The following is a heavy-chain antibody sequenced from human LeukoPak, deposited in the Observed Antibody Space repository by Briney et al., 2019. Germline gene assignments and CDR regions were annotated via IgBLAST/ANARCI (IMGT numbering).Heavy chain of an antibody. D-gene: IGHD3-10*01. J-gene: IGHJ4*02. CDR1: GFTFSGSA. CDR3: AKEGDYYGSGSFPYYFDY. Sequence: GGSLRLSCAASGFTFSGSAMHWVRQASGKGLEWVSTVIGSAGNTYYADSVKGRFTISRDNSKNTLYLQMNSLRAEDTAVYYCAKEGDYYGSGSFPYYFDYWGQGTLVTVSS. CDR2: VIGSAGNT. V-gene: IGHV3-23*01.